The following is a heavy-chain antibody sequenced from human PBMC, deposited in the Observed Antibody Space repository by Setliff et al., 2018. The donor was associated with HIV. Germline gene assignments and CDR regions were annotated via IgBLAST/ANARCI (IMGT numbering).Heavy chain of an antibody. V-gene: IGHV4-30-4*08. Sequence: PSETLSLTCTVSGGSISSGDYYWSWIRQPPGKGLEWIGNIYYSGSTYYNPSLKSRVTMSVDTSKNQFSLKLSSVTAADTAVYYCASLKGHYFVTSGYYNNWFDPWGQGTLVTVSS. CDR2: IYYSGST. CDR3: ASLKGHYFVTSGYYNNWFDP. CDR1: GGSISSGDYY. J-gene: IGHJ5*02. D-gene: IGHD3-22*01.